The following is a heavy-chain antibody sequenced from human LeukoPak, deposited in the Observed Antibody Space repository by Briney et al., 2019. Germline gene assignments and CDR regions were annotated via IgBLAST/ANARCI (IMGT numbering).Heavy chain of an antibody. D-gene: IGHD3-22*01. V-gene: IGHV3-23*01. CDR2: ISGSGGST. CDR3: ATAAGPGFGASLYYYDSSGYYFDY. Sequence: PGGSLRLSCAASGFTFSSYAMSWVRQAPGKGLEWVSAISGSGGSTYYADSVKGRFTISRDNSKNTLYLQMNSLRAEDTAVYYCATAAGPGFGASLYYYDSSGYYFDYWGQGTLVTVSS. J-gene: IGHJ4*02. CDR1: GFTFSSYA.